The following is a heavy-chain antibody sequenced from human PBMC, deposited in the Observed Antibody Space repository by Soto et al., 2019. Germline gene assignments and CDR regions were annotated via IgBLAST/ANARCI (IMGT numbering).Heavy chain of an antibody. D-gene: IGHD6-19*01. Sequence: PGGSLRLSCAASGFTFSSYAMHGGRQAPGKGLEWVAVISYDGSNKYYADSVKGRFTISRDNSENTLYLQMSSLRAEDTAVYYCAKDAARNSGWYYFDYWGQGTLVTVSS. V-gene: IGHV3-30-3*01. J-gene: IGHJ4*02. CDR3: AKDAARNSGWYYFDY. CDR2: ISYDGSNK. CDR1: GFTFSSYA.